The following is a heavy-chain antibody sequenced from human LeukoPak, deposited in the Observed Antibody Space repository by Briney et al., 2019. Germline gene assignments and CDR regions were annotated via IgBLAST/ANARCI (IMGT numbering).Heavy chain of an antibody. CDR3: ARDRVDIVATLRAPYYCYYGMDV. CDR2: IYTSGST. CDR1: GGSISSGSYY. Sequence: PSQTLSLTCTVSGGSISSGSYYWSWIRQPAGKGLEWIGRIYTSGSTNYNPSLKSRVTISVDTSKNQFSLKLSSVTAADTAVYYCARDRVDIVATLRAPYYCYYGMDVWGQGTTVTVSS. J-gene: IGHJ6*02. D-gene: IGHD5-12*01. V-gene: IGHV4-61*02.